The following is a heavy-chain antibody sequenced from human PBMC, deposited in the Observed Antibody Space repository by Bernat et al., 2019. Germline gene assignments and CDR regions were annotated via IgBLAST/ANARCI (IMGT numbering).Heavy chain of an antibody. CDR2: IYYSGST. CDR1: GGSISSGGYY. V-gene: IGHV4-31*03. D-gene: IGHD4/OR15-4a*01. CDR3: ARHMEDDYGLRKGWFDP. J-gene: IGHJ5*02. Sequence: QVQLQESGPGLVKPSQTLSLTCTVSGGSISSGGYYWSWIRQHPGKGLERIGYIYYSGSTYYNPSLKSRVTISVDTSKNQFSLKRSSVTAADTAVYYCARHMEDDYGLRKGWFDPWGQGTLVTVSS.